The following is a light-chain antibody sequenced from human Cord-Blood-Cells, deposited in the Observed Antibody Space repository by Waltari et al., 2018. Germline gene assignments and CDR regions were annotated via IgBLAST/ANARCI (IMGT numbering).Light chain of an antibody. CDR2: DAS. J-gene: IGKJ4*01. V-gene: IGKV1-13*02. CDR3: QQFNSYPLT. CDR1: QGISSA. Sequence: AIQLTKSPSSLSASVGDRVTITCRASQGISSALAWYQQKPGKAPKLLIYDASSLESGVPSRFSGSGACTDVTLTISSLQPEDFATYYCQQFNSYPLTFGGGTKVEIK.